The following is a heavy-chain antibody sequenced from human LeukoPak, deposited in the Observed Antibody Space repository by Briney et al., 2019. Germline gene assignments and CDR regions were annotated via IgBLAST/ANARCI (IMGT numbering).Heavy chain of an antibody. V-gene: IGHV3-23*01. Sequence: GKSLRLSCAASGLTFSSYAMSWVRQAPGKGLVCVSAISGSGNSMYYADSVKGRFTISRDNFKNILYLQMNSLRAEDTAVYYCAKGNNQRGFSYYAMDVWGQGTTVTVS. CDR2: ISGSGNSM. CDR1: GLTFSSYA. J-gene: IGHJ6*02. CDR3: AKGNNQRGFSYYAMDV. D-gene: IGHD1-14*01.